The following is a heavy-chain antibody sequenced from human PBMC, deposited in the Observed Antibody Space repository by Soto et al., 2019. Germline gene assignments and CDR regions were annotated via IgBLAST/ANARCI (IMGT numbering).Heavy chain of an antibody. V-gene: IGHV3-21*01. D-gene: IGHD6-13*01. Sequence: EVQLVESGGGLVKPGGSLRLSCAASGFTFSSYSMNWVRQAPGKGLEWVSSISSSSSYIYYADSVKGRFTISRDNDKNSLYLQIKSLRAEETAVYYCARDRVAALYFYYGMDVWGQGTTVTVSS. CDR3: ARDRVAALYFYYGMDV. CDR2: ISSSSSYI. CDR1: GFTFSSYS. J-gene: IGHJ6*02.